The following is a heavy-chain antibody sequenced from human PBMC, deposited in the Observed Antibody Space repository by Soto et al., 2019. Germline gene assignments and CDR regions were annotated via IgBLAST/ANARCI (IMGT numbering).Heavy chain of an antibody. CDR3: ARHHGSPGSYFGLDV. D-gene: IGHD6-13*01. CDR1: GYSLTSYW. Sequence: VESLKISCNGSGYSLTSYWINWVRQMPWKGLEWMGIIYPGDSDTRYSPSFQGQVTISADKSIDTAYLQWRSLKASDTAVYYCARHHGSPGSYFGLDVWGQGTTVTVSS. V-gene: IGHV5-51*01. CDR2: IYPGDSDT. J-gene: IGHJ6*02.